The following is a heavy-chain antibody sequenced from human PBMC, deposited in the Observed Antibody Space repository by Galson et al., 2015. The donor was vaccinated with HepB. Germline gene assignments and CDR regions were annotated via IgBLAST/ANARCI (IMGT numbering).Heavy chain of an antibody. Sequence: SLRLSCAASGFTFSSYAMSWVRQAPGKGLEWVSTINSGGGSTYYTDSVKGRFSISRDNSKSTLYLQMNSLRADNTAVYYCAKGRGSDYGGLFEYWGRGTLVTVSS. J-gene: IGHJ4*02. CDR2: INSGGGST. CDR3: AKGRGSDYGGLFEY. V-gene: IGHV3-23*01. D-gene: IGHD4-17*01. CDR1: GFTFSSYA.